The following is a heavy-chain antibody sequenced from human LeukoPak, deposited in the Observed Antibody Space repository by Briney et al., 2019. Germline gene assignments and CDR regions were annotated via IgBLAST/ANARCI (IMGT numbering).Heavy chain of an antibody. D-gene: IGHD3-16*01. CDR2: MYASGAF. V-gene: IGHV4-4*07. CDR3: ARDQSGSGGHNNDAFDI. J-gene: IGHJ3*02. CDR1: GGSINNYY. Sequence: SETLSLTCTVSGGSINNYYWNWVRQPTGKGLEWIGHMYASGAFRYNPSFNSRVTMSVDTSKNQVSLKLTSATAADTALYFCARDQSGSGGHNNDAFDIWGHGTMVTVSS.